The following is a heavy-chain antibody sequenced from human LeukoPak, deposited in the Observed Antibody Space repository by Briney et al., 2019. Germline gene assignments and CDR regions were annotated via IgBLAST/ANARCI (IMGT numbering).Heavy chain of an antibody. V-gene: IGHV4-61*08. Sequence: SETLSLTCTVSGGSISSGGYYWSWIRQHPGKGLEWIGYIYYSGSTYYNPPLKSRVTISLDMSKKQFSLKLTSVTAADTTFYYCVGGDGYNGAEYWGRGTLVTVSS. CDR3: VGGDGYNGAEY. D-gene: IGHD5-24*01. CDR2: IYYSGST. CDR1: GGSISSGGYY. J-gene: IGHJ4*02.